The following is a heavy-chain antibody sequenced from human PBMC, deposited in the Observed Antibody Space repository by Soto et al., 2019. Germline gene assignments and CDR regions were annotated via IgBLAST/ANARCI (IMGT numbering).Heavy chain of an antibody. D-gene: IGHD2-15*01. J-gene: IGHJ4*02. Sequence: SETLSLTCAVSSGSISSSNWWSWVRQPPGKGLEWIGEIYHSGSTNYNPSLKSRVTISVDKSKNQFSLKLSSVTAADTAVYYCARGYCSGGSCYSGLDRYYFDYWGQGTLVTVSS. CDR2: IYHSGST. CDR1: SGSISSSNW. CDR3: ARGYCSGGSCYSGLDRYYFDY. V-gene: IGHV4-4*02.